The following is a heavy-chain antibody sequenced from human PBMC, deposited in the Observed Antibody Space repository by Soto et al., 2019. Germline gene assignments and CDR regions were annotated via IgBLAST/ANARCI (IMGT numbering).Heavy chain of an antibody. CDR2: IIPIFGTA. Sequence: SVKVSCKASGGTFSSYAISCVRQAPGQGIQWMGGIIPIFGTANYAQKLQGRVTINADKSTSTAYMELSSLRSEDTAVYYCASERIYPSGGARPKTHACDIWGQGTMVTVSS. J-gene: IGHJ3*02. CDR3: ASERIYPSGGARPKTHACDI. D-gene: IGHD1-26*01. CDR1: GGTFSSYA. V-gene: IGHV1-69*06.